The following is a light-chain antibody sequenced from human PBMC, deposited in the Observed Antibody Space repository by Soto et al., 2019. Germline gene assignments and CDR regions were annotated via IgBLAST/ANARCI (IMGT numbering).Light chain of an antibody. V-gene: IGKV2-28*01. CDR3: MQALHSPLT. CDR2: LGS. CDR1: QSLLHSNGYNY. Sequence: DIVMTQSPLSLPVTPGEPASISCRSSQSLLHSNGYNYLDWYLQKPGQSPQLLIYLGSNRASGVPDRFSGSGSGTDLTLKICRVEAEDVGVYYCMQALHSPLTFGGGTKVEIK. J-gene: IGKJ4*01.